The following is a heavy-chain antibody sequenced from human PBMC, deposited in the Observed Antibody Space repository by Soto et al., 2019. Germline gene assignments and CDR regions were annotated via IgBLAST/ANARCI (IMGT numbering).Heavy chain of an antibody. J-gene: IGHJ6*02. D-gene: IGHD6-13*01. V-gene: IGHV4-4*02. CDR3: ARDPAAGTNYYYYYGMDV. Sequence: SETLSLTCAVSGGSISSSNWWSWVRQPPGKGLEWIGEIYHSGSTNYNPSLKSRVTISVDKSKNQFSLKLSSVTAADTAVYYCARDPAAGTNYYYYYGMDVWGQGTTVTVSS. CDR2: IYHSGST. CDR1: GGSISSSNW.